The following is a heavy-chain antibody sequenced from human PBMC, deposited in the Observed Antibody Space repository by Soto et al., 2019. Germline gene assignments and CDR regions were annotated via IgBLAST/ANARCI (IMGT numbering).Heavy chain of an antibody. CDR1: GFTFSSYD. V-gene: IGHV3-48*02. Sequence: GGSLRLSCAASGFTFSSYDMNWVRQAPGKGLEWVSYISSSSSTIYYADSVKGRFTISRDNAKNSLYLQMNSLRDGDTAVYYCAKDGDDSRPPDAYDMWGQGTMVTVSS. D-gene: IGHD3-22*01. CDR2: ISSSSSTI. CDR3: AKDGDDSRPPDAYDM. J-gene: IGHJ3*02.